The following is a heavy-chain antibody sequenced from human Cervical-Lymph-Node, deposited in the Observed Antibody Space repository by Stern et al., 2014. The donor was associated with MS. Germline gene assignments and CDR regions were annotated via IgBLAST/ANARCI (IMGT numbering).Heavy chain of an antibody. V-gene: IGHV3-53*01. J-gene: IGHJ4*02. CDR1: GFTVSSNY. CDR3: ATQTWYSSGSFDY. Sequence: EMQLVESGGGLIQPGGSLRLSCAASGFTVSSNYMSWVRQAPGKGLEWVSVIYGGGSTYYADSVKGRLTISRDNSKNTLYLQMNSLRAEDTAVYYCATQTWYSSGSFDYWGQGTLVTVSS. D-gene: IGHD6-19*01. CDR2: IYGGGST.